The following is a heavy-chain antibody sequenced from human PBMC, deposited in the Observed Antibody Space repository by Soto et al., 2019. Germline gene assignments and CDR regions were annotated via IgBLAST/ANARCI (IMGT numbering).Heavy chain of an antibody. Sequence: GGSLRLSCAASGFTVSTFPMSWVRQAPGKGLKWVSTIGESGNTYYAESVKGRFSISRYSSKNTVYLQLNSLRAEDTAVYFCAKRVGSGSHHFDNWGQGAPVTVSS. CDR2: IGESGNT. CDR3: AKRVGSGSHHFDN. J-gene: IGHJ4*02. D-gene: IGHD1-26*01. V-gene: IGHV3-23*01. CDR1: GFTVSTFP.